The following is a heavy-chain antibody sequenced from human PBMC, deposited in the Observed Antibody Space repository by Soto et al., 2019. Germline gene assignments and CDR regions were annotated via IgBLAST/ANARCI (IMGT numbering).Heavy chain of an antibody. CDR2: IIPIFGTA. CDR1: GGTFSSYA. V-gene: IGHV1-69*12. D-gene: IGHD1-26*01. CDR3: ASSLYSGSYYRYLSFDY. Sequence: QVQLVQSGAEMKKPGSSVKVSCKASGGTFSSYAISWVRQAPGQGLEWMGGIIPIFGTANYAQKFQGRVTITADESTSTADMELSSLRSEDTAVYYCASSLYSGSYYRYLSFDYWGQGTLVTVSS. J-gene: IGHJ4*02.